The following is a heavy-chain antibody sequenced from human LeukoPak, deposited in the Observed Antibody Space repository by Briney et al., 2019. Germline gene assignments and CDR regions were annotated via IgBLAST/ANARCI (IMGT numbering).Heavy chain of an antibody. CDR2: FGGDGHVT. D-gene: IGHD5-24*01. Sequence: GGSLRLSGAASGFGFGIYVMSWVRGAPGKGLAWVSFFGGDGHVTYYADSVKGRSTISRDNSQHTLFLQMDSLRVEDTAIYYCAKGISADGYNFERGADYWGQGSQVSVSS. V-gene: IGHV3-23*01. J-gene: IGHJ4*02. CDR3: AKGISADGYNFERGADY. CDR1: GFGFGIYV.